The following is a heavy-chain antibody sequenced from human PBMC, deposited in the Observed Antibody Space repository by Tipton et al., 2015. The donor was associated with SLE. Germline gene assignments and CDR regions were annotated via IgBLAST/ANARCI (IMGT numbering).Heavy chain of an antibody. CDR3: ARPEVTMVHDAFDN. Sequence: QLVQSGAEVKKPGESLRISCKGSRYSFTNYWISWVRQMPGKGLEWMGRIDPSDSYSNYSPSFQGHVTISADKSISTAYLQWSSLKASDTAMYYCARPEVTMVHDAFDNWGQGTMVTVSS. J-gene: IGHJ3*02. V-gene: IGHV5-10-1*01. CDR1: RYSFTNYW. CDR2: IDPSDSYS. D-gene: IGHD3-10*01.